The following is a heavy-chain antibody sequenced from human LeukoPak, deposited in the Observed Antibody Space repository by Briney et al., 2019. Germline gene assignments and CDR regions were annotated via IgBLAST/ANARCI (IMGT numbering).Heavy chain of an antibody. CDR3: VKEHIAVAGSRYFDL. V-gene: IGHV3-64D*06. Sequence: PGGSLRLSCSASGFTFSSHGMHWVRQAPGKGLEYVSTISSNGGSTHYADSVKGRFTISRDNSKNTLYLQMSSLRAEDTAVYYCVKEHIAVAGSRYFDLWGRGTLVTVSS. CDR1: GFTFSSHG. D-gene: IGHD6-19*01. J-gene: IGHJ2*01. CDR2: ISSNGGST.